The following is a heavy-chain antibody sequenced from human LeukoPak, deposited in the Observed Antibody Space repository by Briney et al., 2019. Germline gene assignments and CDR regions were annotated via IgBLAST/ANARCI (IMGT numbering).Heavy chain of an antibody. D-gene: IGHD1-1*01. J-gene: IGHJ6*03. Sequence: PGGSLRLSCAASGFTFSSYGMHWVRQAPGKGLEWVAFIRYDGSNKYYADSVKGRFTISRDNAKNSLYLQMNSLRAEDTAVYYCATGFFYFYYMDVWGKGTTVTISS. CDR2: IRYDGSNK. CDR3: ATGFFYFYYMDV. V-gene: IGHV3-30*02. CDR1: GFTFSSYG.